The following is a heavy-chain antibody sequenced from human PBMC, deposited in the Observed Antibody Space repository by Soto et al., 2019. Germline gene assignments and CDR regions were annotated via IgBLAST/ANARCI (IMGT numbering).Heavy chain of an antibody. V-gene: IGHV3-33*01. CDR3: ARGPRGVPPGDPFDY. CDR1: GFTFSSYG. CDR2: IWYDGSNK. Sequence: GGSLRLSCAASGFTFSSYGMHWVRQAPGKGLEWVAVIWYDGSNKYYADSVKGRFTISRDNSKNTLYLQMNSLRAEDTAVYYCARGPRGVPPGDPFDYWGQGTLVTVSS. D-gene: IGHD3-10*01. J-gene: IGHJ4*02.